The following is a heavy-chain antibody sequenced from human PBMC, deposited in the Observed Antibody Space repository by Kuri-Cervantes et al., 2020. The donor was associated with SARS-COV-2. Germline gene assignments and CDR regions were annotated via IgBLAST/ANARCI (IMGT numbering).Heavy chain of an antibody. Sequence: SCTVSGGSISSTSYYWGWVRQPPGKGLEWIGNIYYSGSTYYNPSLKSRVTISVDTSKNQFSLKLSSVTAADTAVYYCARGLYIVVVPAAMWERGEYYYGMDVWGQGTTVTVSS. V-gene: IGHV4-39*01. CDR1: GGSISSTSYY. CDR3: ARGLYIVVVPAAMWERGEYYYGMDV. D-gene: IGHD2-2*01. J-gene: IGHJ6*02. CDR2: IYYSGST.